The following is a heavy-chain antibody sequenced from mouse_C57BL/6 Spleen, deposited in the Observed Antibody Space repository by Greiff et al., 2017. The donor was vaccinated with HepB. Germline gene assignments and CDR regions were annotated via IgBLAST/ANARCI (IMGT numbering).Heavy chain of an antibody. D-gene: IGHD2-1*01. CDR2: INPSTGGT. V-gene: IGHV1-42*01. Sequence: EVQLKESGPELVKPGASVKISCKASGYSFTGYYMNWVKQSPEKSLEWIGEINPSTGGTTYNQKFKAKATLTVDKSSSTAYMQLKSLTSEDSAVYYCASLIYYGNTWAMDYWGQGTSVTVSS. CDR1: GYSFTGYY. J-gene: IGHJ4*01. CDR3: ASLIYYGNTWAMDY.